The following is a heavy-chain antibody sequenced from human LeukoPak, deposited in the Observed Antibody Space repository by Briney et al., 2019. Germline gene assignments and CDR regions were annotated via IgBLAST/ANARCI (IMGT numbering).Heavy chain of an antibody. CDR2: INHSGST. J-gene: IGHJ6*02. CDR1: GGSFSGYY. D-gene: IGHD1-1*01. V-gene: IGHV4-34*01. CDR3: ARATRRNGDYYYYGMDV. Sequence: SETLSLTCAVYGGSFSGYYWSWIRQPPGKGLEWIGEINHSGSTNYNPSLKGRVTISVDTSKNQFSLKLSSVTAADTAVYYCARATRRNGDYYYYGMDVWGQGTTVTVSS.